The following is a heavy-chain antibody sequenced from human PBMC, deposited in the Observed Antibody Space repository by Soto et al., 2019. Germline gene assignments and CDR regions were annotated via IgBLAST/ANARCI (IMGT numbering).Heavy chain of an antibody. J-gene: IGHJ4*02. D-gene: IGHD6-13*01. CDR2: IYYSGST. CDR1: GGSISSSSYY. Sequence: PSETLSLTCTVSGGSISSSSYYWGWIRQPPGKGLEWIGNIYYSGSTYYNPSLKSRVTISVDTSKNQFSLKLSSVTAADTAVYYCTGSWYRYYFDYWGQGTLVTVSS. V-gene: IGHV4-39*01. CDR3: TGSWYRYYFDY.